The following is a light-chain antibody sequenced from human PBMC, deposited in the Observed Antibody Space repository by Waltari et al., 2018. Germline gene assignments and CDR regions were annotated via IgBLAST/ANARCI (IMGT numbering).Light chain of an antibody. CDR1: NSNIGGNS. CDR3: AVWDDSLGGV. V-gene: IGLV1-44*01. CDR2: NDK. Sequence: QSVLTQPPSVSGTPGQRVTISCSGSNSNIGGNSVNWYQQPPGTAPKLLIFNDKPGPSGGPDRFSASKSGTSAPLAITGLQSEDEADYYCAVWDDSLGGVFGGGTKLTVL. J-gene: IGLJ3*02.